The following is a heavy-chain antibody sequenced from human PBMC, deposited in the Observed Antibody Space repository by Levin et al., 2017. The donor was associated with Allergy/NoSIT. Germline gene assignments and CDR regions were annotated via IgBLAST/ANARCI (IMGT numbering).Heavy chain of an antibody. V-gene: IGHV3-30*18. CDR2: ISYDGTNK. Sequence: GGSLRLSCAASGFTFSSYGMHWVRQAPGKGLEWVAVISYDGTNKYYADSVKGRFTISRDNSKNTLYLQMNSLRTEDTAVYYCAKRLDDYSSYGEFDYWGQGTLVTVSS. CDR3: AKRLDDYSSYGEFDY. D-gene: IGHD4-11*01. J-gene: IGHJ4*02. CDR1: GFTFSSYG.